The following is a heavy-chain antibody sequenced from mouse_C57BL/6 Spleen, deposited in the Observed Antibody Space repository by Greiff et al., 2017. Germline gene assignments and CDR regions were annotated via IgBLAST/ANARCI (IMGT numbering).Heavy chain of an antibody. J-gene: IGHJ3*01. CDR2: INPNNGGT. CDR3: AREYYGSSSFAY. Sequence: EVKLQQSGPELVKPGASVKMSCKASGYTFTDYNMHWVKQSHGKSLEWIGYINPNNGGTSYNQKFKGKATLTVNKSSSTAYMELRSLTSEDSAVYYCAREYYGSSSFAYWGQGTLVTVSA. V-gene: IGHV1-22*01. D-gene: IGHD1-1*01. CDR1: GYTFTDYN.